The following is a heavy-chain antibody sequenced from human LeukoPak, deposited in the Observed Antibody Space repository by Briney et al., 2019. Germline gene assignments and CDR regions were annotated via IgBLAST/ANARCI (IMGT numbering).Heavy chain of an antibody. CDR2: INHSGST. CDR1: GGPFSGYY. V-gene: IGHV4-34*01. Sequence: SETLSLTCAVYGGPFSGYYWSWIRQPPGKGLEWIGEINHSGSTNYNPSLKSRVTISVDTSKNQFSLKLSSVTAADTAVYYCARTVRGEDYWGQGTLVTVSS. CDR3: ARTVRGEDY. J-gene: IGHJ4*02. D-gene: IGHD3-10*01.